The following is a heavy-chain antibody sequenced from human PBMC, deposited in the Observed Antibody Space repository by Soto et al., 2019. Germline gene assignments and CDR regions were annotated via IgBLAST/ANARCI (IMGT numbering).Heavy chain of an antibody. D-gene: IGHD3-16*01. V-gene: IGHV1-18*01. CDR2: ISPYTGNT. Sequence: QVQLVQSGDEVKKPGASVKVSCKASGYIFVNYGIAWVRQAPRQGLERMGWISPYTGNTHSASKVQGRLTMTTDTSTSTAYRDLGSMTSDDTAVYFCVMVDNYVTPTPQDVWGQGTTVTVSS. CDR3: VMVDNYVTPTPQDV. J-gene: IGHJ6*02. CDR1: GYIFVNYG.